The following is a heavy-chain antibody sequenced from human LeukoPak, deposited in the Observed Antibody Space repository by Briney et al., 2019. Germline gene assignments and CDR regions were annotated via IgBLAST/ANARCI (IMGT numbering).Heavy chain of an antibody. J-gene: IGHJ4*02. CDR3: ARGAAEMTTVTNFDY. Sequence: SVKVSCKASGGTFSSYAISWVRQAPGQGLEWMGGIIPIFGTANYAQKFQGRVTITADESTSTAYMGLSSLRSEDTAVYYCARGAAEMTTVTNFDYWGQGTLVTVSS. CDR1: GGTFSSYA. CDR2: IIPIFGTA. D-gene: IGHD4-17*01. V-gene: IGHV1-69*13.